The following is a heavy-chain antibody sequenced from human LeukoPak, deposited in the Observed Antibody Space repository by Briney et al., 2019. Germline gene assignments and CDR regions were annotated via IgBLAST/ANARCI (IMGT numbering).Heavy chain of an antibody. V-gene: IGHV3-30*03. D-gene: IGHD6-13*01. CDR1: GFTFSSYG. CDR2: ISYDGSNK. Sequence: GGSLRLSCAASGFTFSSYGMHWVRQAPGKGLEWVAVISYDGSNKYYADSVKGRFTISRDNSKNTLYLQMNSLRAEDTAVYYCARLGGGSSWSNFDFWGQGTLVTVSS. J-gene: IGHJ4*02. CDR3: ARLGGGSSWSNFDF.